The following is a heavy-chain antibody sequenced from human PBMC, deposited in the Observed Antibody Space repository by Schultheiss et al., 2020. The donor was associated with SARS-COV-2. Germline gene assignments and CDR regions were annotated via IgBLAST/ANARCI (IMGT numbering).Heavy chain of an antibody. D-gene: IGHD2-2*01. Sequence: SETLSLTCAVSGGSISSSNWWSWVRQPPGKGLEWIGEIYHSGSTNYNPSLKSRVTISVDTSKNQFSLKLSSVTAADTAVYYCARGTLRAYCSSTSCYADSYGMDVWGQGTTVTVSS. V-gene: IGHV4-4*02. CDR1: GGSISSSNW. J-gene: IGHJ6*02. CDR3: ARGTLRAYCSSTSCYADSYGMDV. CDR2: IYHSGST.